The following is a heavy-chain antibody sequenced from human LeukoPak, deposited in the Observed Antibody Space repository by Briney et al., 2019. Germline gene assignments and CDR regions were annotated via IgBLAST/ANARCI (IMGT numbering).Heavy chain of an antibody. Sequence: PGWSLRLSCAASGFSLDDYAMHWVRQAPGKGLEWVAVISYDGSNKYYADSVKGRFTISRDNSKNTLYLQMNSLRAEDTAVYYCAKDADYYDSSGYHHYYFDYWGQGTLVTVSS. J-gene: IGHJ4*02. CDR2: ISYDGSNK. CDR3: AKDADYYDSSGYHHYYFDY. V-gene: IGHV3-30*18. D-gene: IGHD3-22*01. CDR1: GFSLDDYA.